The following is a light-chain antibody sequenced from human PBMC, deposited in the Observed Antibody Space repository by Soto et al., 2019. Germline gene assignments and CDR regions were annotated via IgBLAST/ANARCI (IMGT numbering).Light chain of an antibody. J-gene: IGKJ1*01. CDR1: QSVSSSY. V-gene: IGKV3-20*01. CDR3: QQYGSSSET. CDR2: DAS. Sequence: EIVLTQSPGTLSLSPGERATLSCRASQSVSSSYLAWYQQRPGQAPRLLIYDASSRATGIPDRFSGSGSGTDFTLTISRLEPEDFAVYYRQQYGSSSETFGQGTKVEIK.